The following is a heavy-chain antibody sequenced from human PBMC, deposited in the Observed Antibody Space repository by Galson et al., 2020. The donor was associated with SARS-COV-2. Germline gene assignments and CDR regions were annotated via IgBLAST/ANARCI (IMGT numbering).Heavy chain of an antibody. D-gene: IGHD2-2*01. Sequence: SETLSLTCTVSGGSISSYYWSWIRQPPGKGLEWIGYIYYSGSTNYNPSLKSRVTISVDTSKNQFSLKLSSVTAADTAVYYCARHGCSSTSCYSSVYYYYGMDVWGQGTTVTVSS. CDR1: GGSISSYY. CDR3: ARHGCSSTSCYSSVYYYYGMDV. V-gene: IGHV4-59*08. CDR2: IYYSGST. J-gene: IGHJ6*02.